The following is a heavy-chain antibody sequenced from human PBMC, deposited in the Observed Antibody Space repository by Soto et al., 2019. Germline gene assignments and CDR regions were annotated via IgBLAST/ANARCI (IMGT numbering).Heavy chain of an antibody. CDR3: VKEGKMGVEGFDF. CDR1: GFTFIDHA. V-gene: IGHV3-23*01. CDR2: IRGDFVTT. Sequence: GGSLRLSCATSGFTFIDHAMHWVRQAPGEGLEWVSGIRGDFVTTPYPDSVRGRFTISRDNSKNMLYLQMNSLRAEDTAIYYCVKEGKMGVEGFDFWGQGTLVTVSS. D-gene: IGHD1-26*01. J-gene: IGHJ4*02.